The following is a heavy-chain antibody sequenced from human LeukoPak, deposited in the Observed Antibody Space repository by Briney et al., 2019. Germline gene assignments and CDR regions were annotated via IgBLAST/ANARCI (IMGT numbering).Heavy chain of an antibody. D-gene: IGHD6-19*01. V-gene: IGHV4-4*07. CDR2: IYTSGST. J-gene: IGHJ4*02. CDR3: TREYSSGRPYYFDY. CDR1: GGSISSYY. Sequence: SETLSLTCTVSGGSISSYYWSWIRQPAGKGLEWIGRIYTSGSTNYNPSLKSRATMSVDTSKNQFSLKLSSVTAADTAVYYCTREYSSGRPYYFDYWGQGTLVTVSS.